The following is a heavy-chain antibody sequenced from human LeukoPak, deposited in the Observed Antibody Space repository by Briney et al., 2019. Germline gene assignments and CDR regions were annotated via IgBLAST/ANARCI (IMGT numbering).Heavy chain of an antibody. J-gene: IGHJ2*01. Sequence: GGSLRLSCAASRFTLSSYAMHWVRQAPGKGLEWVAVISNDGGDKYYADSVRGRFTISRDNAKNSLYLQMNSLRDEDTAVYYCARAVGNYYDGSGYWYFDLWGRGTLVTVSS. D-gene: IGHD3-22*01. V-gene: IGHV3-30-3*01. CDR3: ARAVGNYYDGSGYWYFDL. CDR1: RFTLSSYA. CDR2: ISNDGGDK.